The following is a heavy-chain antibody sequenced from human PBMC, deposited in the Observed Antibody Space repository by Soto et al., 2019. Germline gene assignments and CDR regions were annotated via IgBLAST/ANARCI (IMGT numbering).Heavy chain of an antibody. D-gene: IGHD3-9*01. Sequence: KPSETLSLTXTVSGGSISSGECYWTWIRQSPGKGLEWVGYIHYSGSAYYKPSLKSRLTMSVDTSKNQFSLKLSSVTAADTAVYYCARAQLRSCDWFRPPPVEFGMDVWGQGTTVTVSS. CDR1: GGSISSGECY. J-gene: IGHJ6*02. V-gene: IGHV4-30-4*01. CDR3: ARAQLRSCDWFRPPPVEFGMDV. CDR2: IHYSGSA.